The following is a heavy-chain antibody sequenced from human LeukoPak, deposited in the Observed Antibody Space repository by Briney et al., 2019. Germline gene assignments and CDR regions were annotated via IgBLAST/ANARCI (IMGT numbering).Heavy chain of an antibody. CDR1: GLTFSKYA. J-gene: IGHJ4*02. Sequence: GGSLRLSCAASGLTFSKYAMSWVRQAPGKGLEWVSGISGSGGSTYYADSVKGRFTISRDNSKNTVYLQMNSLTSDDTAVYYCAIGGTVTPDYWGQGTLVTVSS. CDR3: AIGGTVTPDY. D-gene: IGHD4-17*01. CDR2: ISGSGGST. V-gene: IGHV3-23*01.